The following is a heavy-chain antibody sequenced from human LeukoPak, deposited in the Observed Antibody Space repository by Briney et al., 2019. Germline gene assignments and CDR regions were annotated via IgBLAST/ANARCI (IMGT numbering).Heavy chain of an antibody. J-gene: IGHJ4*02. D-gene: IGHD1-26*01. CDR3: ARSTGSYYDY. CDR2: IYYSGST. V-gene: IGHV4-59*08. Sequence: PSETLSLTCTVSGGSISSYYWSWIRQPPGKGLEWIGYIYYSGSTNYNPSLKSRVTISGDTSKNQFSLKLSSVTAADTAVFYCARSTGSYYDYRGQGTLVTVSS. CDR1: GGSISSYY.